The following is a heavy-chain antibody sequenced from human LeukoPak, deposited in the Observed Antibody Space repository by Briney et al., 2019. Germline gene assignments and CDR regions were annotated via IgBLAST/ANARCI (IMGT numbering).Heavy chain of an antibody. D-gene: IGHD6-13*01. CDR3: VRGGSAAAAVFDY. CDR1: GGSISGYY. J-gene: IGHJ4*02. Sequence: SETLSLTCTASGGSISGYYWSWVRQSAGEGLEWIGHIHTSGKTNYNLSLKSRVSMSVDTSKNQFSLKLTSVTAADTAVYYCVRGGSAAAAVFDYWGQGTLVTVSS. V-gene: IGHV4-4*07. CDR2: IHTSGKT.